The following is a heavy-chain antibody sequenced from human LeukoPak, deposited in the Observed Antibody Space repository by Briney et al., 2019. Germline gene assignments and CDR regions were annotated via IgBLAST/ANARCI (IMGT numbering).Heavy chain of an antibody. CDR2: INPNSGGT. Sequence: GASVKVSCKASGYTFTGYYMHWVRQAPGQGLEWMGWINPNSGGTNYAQKFQGRVTMTRDTSISTAYMELSRLRSDDTAVYYCARMYCSGGSCYSEPPPPHNWFDPWGQGTLVTVSS. J-gene: IGHJ5*02. D-gene: IGHD2-15*01. CDR1: GYTFTGYY. CDR3: ARMYCSGGSCYSEPPPPHNWFDP. V-gene: IGHV1-2*02.